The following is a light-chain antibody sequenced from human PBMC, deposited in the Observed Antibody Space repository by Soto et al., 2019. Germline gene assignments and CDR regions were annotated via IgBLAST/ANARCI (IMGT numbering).Light chain of an antibody. CDR3: HQRSNWPRT. Sequence: EIVLTQSPATLSLFPGERATLSCRASQSVRTYLAWYQQKPGQAPRLLISNASNRATGISARFSGSGSGTEFTLTISSLESEDSAVYYCHQRSNWPRTFGGGTKVEIK. CDR1: QSVRTY. V-gene: IGKV3-11*01. J-gene: IGKJ4*01. CDR2: NAS.